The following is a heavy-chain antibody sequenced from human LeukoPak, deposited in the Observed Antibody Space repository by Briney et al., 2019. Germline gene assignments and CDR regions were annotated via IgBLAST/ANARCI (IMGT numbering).Heavy chain of an antibody. CDR3: TSSSSRGIYYYYYYMDV. J-gene: IGHJ6*03. V-gene: IGHV3-23*01. CDR2: ISGSGGST. Sequence: PGGSLRLSCAAPGFTFSSYAMSWVRQAPGKGLEWVSAISGSGGSTYYADSVKGRFTISRDNSKNTQYLQMNSLRAEDTAVYYCTSSSSRGIYYYYYYMDVWGKGTTVTVSS. D-gene: IGHD6-6*01. CDR1: GFTFSSYA.